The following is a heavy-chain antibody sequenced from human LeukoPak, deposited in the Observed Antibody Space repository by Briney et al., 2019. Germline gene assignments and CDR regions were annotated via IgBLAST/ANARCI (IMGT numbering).Heavy chain of an antibody. D-gene: IGHD3-16*01. CDR2: INPNSGGT. Sequence: ASVKVSCKASGYTFTGYYMHWVRQAPGQGLEWMGWINPNSGGTNYAQKFQGRVTMTRDTSISTAYMELSRLRSDDTAVYYCAVHHNYDWGSFDYLGQGTLVTVSS. CDR3: AVHHNYDWGSFDY. CDR1: GYTFTGYY. J-gene: IGHJ4*02. V-gene: IGHV1-2*02.